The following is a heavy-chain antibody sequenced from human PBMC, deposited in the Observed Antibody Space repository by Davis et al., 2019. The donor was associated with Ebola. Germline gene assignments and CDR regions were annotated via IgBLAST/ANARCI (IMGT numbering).Heavy chain of an antibody. Sequence: SVKVSCKTSGFTFANSAIQWARQAPGQRLEWIGWVVVGTNNMNYAQKFQGRVTITRDMTTSTAYMELTGLRSGDTALYYCAASAGTVGKFDYWGQGTLVTVSS. D-gene: IGHD1-14*01. CDR1: GFTFANSA. J-gene: IGHJ4*02. CDR2: VVVGTNNM. CDR3: AASAGTVGKFDY. V-gene: IGHV1-58*02.